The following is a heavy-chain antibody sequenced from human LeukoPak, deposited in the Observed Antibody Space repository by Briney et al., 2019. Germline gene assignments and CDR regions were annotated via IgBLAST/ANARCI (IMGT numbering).Heavy chain of an antibody. V-gene: IGHV4-59*08. CDR2: IYYSGST. CDR1: GDSISGYY. CDR3: ARQPYKLGAYYFDY. J-gene: IGHJ4*02. D-gene: IGHD1-26*01. Sequence: SETLSLTCTVSGDSISGYYWSWIRQPPGKGLEWSGYIYYSGSTNYNPSLKSRVTISVDTSKNQFSLNLRSVTAADTAVYYCARQPYKLGAYYFDYWGQGTLVTVSS.